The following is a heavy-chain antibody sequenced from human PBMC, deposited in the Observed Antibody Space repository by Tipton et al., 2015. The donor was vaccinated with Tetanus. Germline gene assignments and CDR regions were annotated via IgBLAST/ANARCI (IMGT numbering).Heavy chain of an antibody. J-gene: IGHJ1*01. Sequence: QVQLVQSGAEVKKPGSSVRVSCKTSGGTFSTYAVSWVRQALGHGPEWMGGIFPQFGTSNYAPKFQGRVTLTADKSTGTVYMDLSSLRPDDTAVYYCAGVTAQRTELYFEHWGQGTQVTVSS. CDR2: IFPQFGTS. V-gene: IGHV1-69*06. CDR1: GGTFSTYA. D-gene: IGHD2-8*02. CDR3: AGVTAQRTELYFEH.